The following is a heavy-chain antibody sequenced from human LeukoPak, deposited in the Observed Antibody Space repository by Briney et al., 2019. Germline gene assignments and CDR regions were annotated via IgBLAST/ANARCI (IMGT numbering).Heavy chain of an antibody. Sequence: TGGSLRLSCAASGFTFSPYWMHWVRHGPGKGLVWVSRINSDGSSTIYADSVKGRFTISRDNAKNTLYLQMDSLRAEDTAVYYCARGGGNHAFDVWGQGTMVTVSS. D-gene: IGHD4-23*01. J-gene: IGHJ3*01. CDR3: ARGGGNHAFDV. V-gene: IGHV3-74*01. CDR1: GFTFSPYW. CDR2: INSDGSST.